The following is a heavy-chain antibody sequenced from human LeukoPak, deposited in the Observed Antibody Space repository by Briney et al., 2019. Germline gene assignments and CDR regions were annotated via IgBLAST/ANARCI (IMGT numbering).Heavy chain of an antibody. Sequence: GGSLRLSCAASGFTFNNSAMNWVRQAPGKGLEWVSVISGSGGTTHYADSVKGRFTIFRDNSKNTLSLQMNSLRAEDTAVYYCAKKRSGYYSFDYWGQGTLVTVSS. CDR3: AKKRSGYYSFDY. V-gene: IGHV3-23*01. CDR2: ISGSGGTT. J-gene: IGHJ4*02. CDR1: GFTFNNSA. D-gene: IGHD3-22*01.